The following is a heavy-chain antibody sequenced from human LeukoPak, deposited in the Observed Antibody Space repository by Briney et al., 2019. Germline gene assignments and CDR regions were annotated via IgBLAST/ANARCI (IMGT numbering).Heavy chain of an antibody. D-gene: IGHD3-3*01. V-gene: IGHV1-58*01. CDR2: IVVGSGNT. CDR1: GFTFTSSA. Sequence: ASVKVSCKASGFTFTSSAVQWVRQARGQRLEWIGWIVVGSGNTNYAQKFQERVTITRDMSTSTAYMELSSLRSEDTAVYYCAADLEPYYDFWSGYYPNYFDYWGQGTLVTVSS. J-gene: IGHJ4*02. CDR3: AADLEPYYDFWSGYYPNYFDY.